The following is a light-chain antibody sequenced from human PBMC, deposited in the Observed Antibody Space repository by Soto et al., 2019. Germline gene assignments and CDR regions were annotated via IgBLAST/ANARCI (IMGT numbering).Light chain of an antibody. Sequence: QSVLTQPPSGSGAPRQRVTISCTGSSSNIGAGYDGHWYQQLPGTAPKLLIYGNSNRPSGVPDRFSGSKSGASASLAITGLQAEDGADYYCQSYDISLTTWVFGGGTKLTVL. J-gene: IGLJ3*02. CDR1: SSNIGAGYD. V-gene: IGLV1-40*01. CDR2: GNS. CDR3: QSYDISLTTWV.